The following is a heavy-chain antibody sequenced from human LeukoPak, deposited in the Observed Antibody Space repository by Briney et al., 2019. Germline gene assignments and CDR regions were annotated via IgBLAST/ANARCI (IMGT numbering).Heavy chain of an antibody. J-gene: IGHJ4*02. CDR1: GGTFSSYT. D-gene: IGHD2-2*02. CDR3: ARWAGLCTTNNCYNPFDY. CDR2: IIPIFGAT. V-gene: IGHV1-69*05. Sequence: SVKVSCKASGGTFSSYTVSWVRQAPGQGLEWMGGIIPIFGATTFAQKFQGRVTIITDASTSTVYMELSSLRSEDTAVYYCARWAGLCTTNNCYNPFDYWGQGTLVTASS.